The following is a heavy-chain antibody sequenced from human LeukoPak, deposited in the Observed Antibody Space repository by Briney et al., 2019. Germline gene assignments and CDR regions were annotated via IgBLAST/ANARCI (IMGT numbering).Heavy chain of an antibody. CDR1: GYTFTYRY. Sequence: SVKVSCKASGYTFTYRYLHWVRQAPGQALEWMGWITPFNGNTNYAQKFQGRVTMTEDTSTDTAYMELSSLRSEDTAVYYCATEDALWGQGTLVTVSS. CDR3: ATEDAL. CDR2: ITPFNGNT. V-gene: IGHV1-45*02. J-gene: IGHJ4*02.